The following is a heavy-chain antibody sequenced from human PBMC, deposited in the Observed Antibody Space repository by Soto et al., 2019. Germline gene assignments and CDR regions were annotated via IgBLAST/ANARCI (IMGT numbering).Heavy chain of an antibody. Sequence: ASVKVSCKASGGTFNSFPISWLRQAPGQGLEWMGGIIPIFGTTYYAQKFQGRVTITADESTSTAYMELSSLRSEDTAVYYCAREITNYGYFDYWGQGTLVTVSS. CDR2: IIPIFGTT. CDR3: AREITNYGYFDY. J-gene: IGHJ4*02. CDR1: GGTFNSFP. V-gene: IGHV1-69*13. D-gene: IGHD3-10*01.